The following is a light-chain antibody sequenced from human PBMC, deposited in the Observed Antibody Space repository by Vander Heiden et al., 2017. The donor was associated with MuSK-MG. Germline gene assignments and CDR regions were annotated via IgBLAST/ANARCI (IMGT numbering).Light chain of an antibody. CDR2: GAS. V-gene: IGKV3-20*01. CDR1: QSVSSSY. CDR3: QQGT. Sequence: EIVLTPSPGTLSLSPGERATLSCRASQSVSSSYLAWYQQKPGQAPRLLSYGASSRATGIPDRFSGSGSGTDFTLTISRLEPEDFAVYYCQQGTFGQGTKLEIK. J-gene: IGKJ2*01.